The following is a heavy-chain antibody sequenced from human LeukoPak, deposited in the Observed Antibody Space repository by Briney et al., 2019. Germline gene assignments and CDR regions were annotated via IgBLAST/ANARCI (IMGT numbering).Heavy chain of an antibody. CDR3: ARDSRDGYNPHFDY. D-gene: IGHD5-24*01. Sequence: GGSLRLSCAASGFTFSGYAMHWVRQAPGKGLEYVSATSSNGGSTYYANSVKGRFTISRDNSKNTLYLQMGSLRAEDMAVYYCARDSRDGYNPHFDYWGQGTLVTVSS. V-gene: IGHV3-64*01. CDR2: TSSNGGST. CDR1: GFTFSGYA. J-gene: IGHJ4*02.